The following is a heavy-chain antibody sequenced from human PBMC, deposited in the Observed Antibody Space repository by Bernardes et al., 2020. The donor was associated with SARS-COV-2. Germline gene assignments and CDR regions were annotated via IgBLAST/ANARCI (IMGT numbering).Heavy chain of an antibody. D-gene: IGHD3-10*01. J-gene: IGHJ4*02. V-gene: IGHV3-64D*06. Sequence: YTSLSGSGSGFTVSAYARHWVRKTPGKGLEYVSRISDNGATTHYGDSVKGRFTISGDNSKNTMYLQMNSLRVEDTAVYWCVKERPVGDYWGQGILVTVSS. CDR3: VKERPVGDY. CDR2: ISDNGATT. CDR1: GFTVSAYA.